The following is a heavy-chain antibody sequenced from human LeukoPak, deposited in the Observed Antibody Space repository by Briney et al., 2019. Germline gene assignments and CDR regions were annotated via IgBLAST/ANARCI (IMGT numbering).Heavy chain of an antibody. Sequence: SSVKVSCKASLGRFRNYAISWVGQAPGQGLEWMGGIIPIFGTANYAQKFQGRVTITTDESTSTAYMELSSLRSEDTAVYYCARASFLWFGESPFDYWGQGTLVTVSS. CDR3: ARASFLWFGESPFDY. CDR2: IIPIFGTA. D-gene: IGHD3-10*01. CDR1: LGRFRNYA. V-gene: IGHV1-69*05. J-gene: IGHJ4*02.